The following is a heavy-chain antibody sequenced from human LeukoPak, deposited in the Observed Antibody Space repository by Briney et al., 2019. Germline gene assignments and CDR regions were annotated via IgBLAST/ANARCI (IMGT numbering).Heavy chain of an antibody. Sequence: GGSLRLSCAASGFTFSSYAMSWVRQAPGKGLEWVSTICGSGGGTYYAESVKGRFTISRDNSKNMLYLQMNSLRAEDTAVYYCAKGLVVVVPAAWGQGTLVTVSS. V-gene: IGHV3-23*01. D-gene: IGHD2-2*01. CDR1: GFTFSSYA. J-gene: IGHJ5*02. CDR2: ICGSGGGT. CDR3: AKGLVVVVPAA.